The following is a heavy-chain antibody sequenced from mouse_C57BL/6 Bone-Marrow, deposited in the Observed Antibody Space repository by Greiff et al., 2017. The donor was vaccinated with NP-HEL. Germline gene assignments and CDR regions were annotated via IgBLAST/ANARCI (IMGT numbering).Heavy chain of an antibody. CDR2: ISNGGGST. D-gene: IGHD2-3*01. CDR3: ARDGYYGFDY. Sequence: EVQGVESGGGLVQPGGSLKLSCAASGFTFSDYYMYWVRQTPEKRLEWVAYISNGGGSTYYPDTVKGRCTISRDNAKNTLYLQMSRLKSEDTAMYYCARDGYYGFDYWGRGTALTVSS. J-gene: IGHJ2*01. V-gene: IGHV5-12*01. CDR1: GFTFSDYY.